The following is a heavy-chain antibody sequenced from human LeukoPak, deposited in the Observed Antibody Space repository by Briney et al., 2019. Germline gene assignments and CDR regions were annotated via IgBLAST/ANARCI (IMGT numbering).Heavy chain of an antibody. Sequence: PGRSLRLSCAASGFTFSSYAMHWVRQAPGKGLEWVAVISYDGSNKYHADSVKGRFTISRDNSKNTLYLQMNSLRAEDTAVYYCAREMVGAIYFDYWGQGTLVTVSS. J-gene: IGHJ4*02. CDR2: ISYDGSNK. V-gene: IGHV3-30-3*01. CDR3: AREMVGAIYFDY. CDR1: GFTFSSYA. D-gene: IGHD1-26*01.